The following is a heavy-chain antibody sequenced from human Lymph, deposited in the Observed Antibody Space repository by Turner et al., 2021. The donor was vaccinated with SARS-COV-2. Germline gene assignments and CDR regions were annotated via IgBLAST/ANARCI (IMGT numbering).Heavy chain of an antibody. D-gene: IGHD3-10*01. J-gene: IGHJ4*02. CDR2: INPNSGGT. CDR3: ARSRDLQSMVRGVDPFDY. Sequence: VQLVQSGAEEKKPGTAVKVHCKASGYTCTGYDMHWVRQAPGQGLEWMVWINPNSGGTNYAQMFQGRVTMTRDTSISTASMELSRLRSDDTAVYYCARSRDLQSMVRGVDPFDYWGQGTLVTVSS. CDR1: GYTCTGYD. V-gene: IGHV1-2*02.